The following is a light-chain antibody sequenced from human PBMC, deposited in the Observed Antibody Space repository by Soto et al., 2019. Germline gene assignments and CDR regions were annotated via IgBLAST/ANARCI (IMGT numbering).Light chain of an antibody. V-gene: IGKV3-20*01. CDR1: QTVSSSF. J-gene: IGKJ1*01. Sequence: DIELTQSPGTLSLSPGERVTFSCRASQTVSSSFVAWYQQRPGQAPRLLLYGASTRATGIPDRFTGSGSGTYFPLTISSLEPEDLGFYCCQHYGRSSWTFGQGTKVDIK. CDR2: GAS. CDR3: QHYGRSSWT.